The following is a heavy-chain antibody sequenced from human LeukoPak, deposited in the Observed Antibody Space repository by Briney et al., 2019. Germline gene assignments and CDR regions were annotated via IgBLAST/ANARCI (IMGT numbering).Heavy chain of an antibody. Sequence: KPSETLSLTCSVSGGSITSSNYYWGWIRQPPGKGLEFIGSIYFGRTTYYTPSLKSRVTISIDTSKNQFSLMLSSMTAADTAVYYCARDSGQHSGYDWSHWGQGTLVTVSS. CDR2: IYFGRTT. CDR3: ARDSGQHSGYDWSH. J-gene: IGHJ4*02. CDR1: GGSITSSNYY. V-gene: IGHV4-39*07. D-gene: IGHD5-12*01.